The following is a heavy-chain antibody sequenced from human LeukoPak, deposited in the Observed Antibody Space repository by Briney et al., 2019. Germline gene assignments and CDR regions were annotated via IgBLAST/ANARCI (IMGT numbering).Heavy chain of an antibody. J-gene: IGHJ3*02. CDR2: IYIGGST. D-gene: IGHD2-2*01. CDR1: GFTVSSNY. V-gene: IGHV3-53*01. CDR3: ARDLHCRSTTCYTHGAFDI. Sequence: GGSLRLSCAASGFTVSSNYMNWVRQAPGTGQDWVSVIYIGGSTNYAYSVKRRFTISIDNYKNTLYLQMDSLRAEDSAGYYCARDLHCRSTTCYTHGAFDIWGQGTMVTVSS.